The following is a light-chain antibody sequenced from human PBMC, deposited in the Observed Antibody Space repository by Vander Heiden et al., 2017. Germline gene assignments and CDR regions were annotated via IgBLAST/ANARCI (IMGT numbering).Light chain of an antibody. CDR2: GRN. Sequence: SSELTQDPAVSVALGQRVRITSHGDSLRTYYASWYQQKPRQAAILIIYGRNNRPSGIPDRFAGSSSRNTASLTISGGQAEDEADYCCSSRINRLSHLGVCGGGTELTVL. V-gene: IGLV3-19*01. CDR3: SSRINRLSHLGV. CDR1: SLRTYY. J-gene: IGLJ3*02.